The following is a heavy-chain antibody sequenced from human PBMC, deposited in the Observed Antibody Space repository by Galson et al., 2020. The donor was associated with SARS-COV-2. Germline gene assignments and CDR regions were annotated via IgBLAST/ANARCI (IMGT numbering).Heavy chain of an antibody. V-gene: IGHV4-31*03. CDR2: IYYSGST. J-gene: IGHJ4*02. CDR1: GGSISSGGYY. D-gene: IGHD3-3*01. Sequence: ETSETLSLTCTVSGGSISSGGYYWSWIRQHPGKGLEWIGYIYYSGSTYYNPSPKSRVTISVDTSKNQFSLKLSSVTAADTAVYYCARASRTIFGVVKHFDYWGQGTLVTVSS. CDR3: ARASRTIFGVVKHFDY.